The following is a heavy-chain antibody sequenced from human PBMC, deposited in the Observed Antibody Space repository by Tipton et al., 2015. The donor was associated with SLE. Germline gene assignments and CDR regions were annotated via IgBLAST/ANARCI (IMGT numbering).Heavy chain of an antibody. J-gene: IGHJ6*03. V-gene: IGHV3-48*03. CDR2: ISGSASTI. CDR1: GFTFSISE. CDR3: TSIRGYYYMDV. D-gene: IGHD3-22*01. Sequence: GSLRLSCAASGFTFSISEMSWARQAPGKGLEWLSYISGSASTIYYADSVKGRFTISRDNAKDSLYLQMNSLRAEDTAVYYCTSIRGYYYMDVWGKGTTVIVSS.